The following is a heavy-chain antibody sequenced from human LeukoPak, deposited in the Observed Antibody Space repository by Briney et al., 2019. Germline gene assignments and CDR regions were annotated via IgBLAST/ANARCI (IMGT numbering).Heavy chain of an antibody. CDR3: ATFYYDRAGGEYFHY. CDR2: IKSKTDGGTT. CDR1: GFTFSNAW. D-gene: IGHD3-22*01. V-gene: IGHV3-15*01. Sequence: GGSLRLSCAASGFTFSNAWMSWVRQAPGKGLEWVGRIKSKTDGGTTDYAAPVKGRFTISRDDSKNTLYLQMNSLRAEDTALYYCATFYYDRAGGEYFHYWGQGTLVTVSS. J-gene: IGHJ1*01.